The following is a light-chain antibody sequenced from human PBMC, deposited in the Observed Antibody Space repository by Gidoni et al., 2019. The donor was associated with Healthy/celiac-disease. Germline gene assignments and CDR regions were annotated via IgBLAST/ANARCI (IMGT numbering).Light chain of an antibody. CDR1: KLGDKY. V-gene: IGLV3-1*01. Sequence: EVPQLPSVSVSPGQTASITCSGDKLGDKYACWYQQKPGQSPVLVIYQDSKRPSGIPERFSGSNSGNTATLTISGTQAMDEADYYCQAWDSSTVVFGGGTKLTVL. CDR3: QAWDSSTVV. J-gene: IGLJ2*01. CDR2: QDS.